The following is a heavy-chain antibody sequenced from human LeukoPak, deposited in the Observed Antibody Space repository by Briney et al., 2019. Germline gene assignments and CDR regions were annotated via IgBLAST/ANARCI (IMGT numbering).Heavy chain of an antibody. D-gene: IGHD2/OR15-2a*01. Sequence: QPGGSLRLSCAASGFTFSSYSMNWVRQAPVKGLEWVSYISSSSSTIYYADSVKGRFTISRDNAKNSLYLQMNSLRAEDTAVYYCAREIEVLALASFDIWGQGTMVTVSS. CDR2: ISSSSSTI. J-gene: IGHJ3*02. V-gene: IGHV3-48*01. CDR1: GFTFSSYS. CDR3: AREIEVLALASFDI.